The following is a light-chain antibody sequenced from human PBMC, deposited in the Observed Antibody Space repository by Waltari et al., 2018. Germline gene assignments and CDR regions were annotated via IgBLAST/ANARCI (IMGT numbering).Light chain of an antibody. Sequence: VMTQSPDSLAVSLGERVTINCKSSQSILYSGNSKSNLAWDTHKPGQPPKMLIYWATVRESGVPDRCRGRGSGTDFTLTITSLQAEDVAVDYCQQYYALPRTFGQGTKVEI. V-gene: IGKV4-1*01. J-gene: IGKJ1*01. CDR2: WAT. CDR3: QQYYALPRT. CDR1: QSILYSGNSKSN.